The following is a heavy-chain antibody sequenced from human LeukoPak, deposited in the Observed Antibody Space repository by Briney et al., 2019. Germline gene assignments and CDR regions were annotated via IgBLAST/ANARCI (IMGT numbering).Heavy chain of an antibody. CDR2: INPSGDST. D-gene: IGHD3-10*01. V-gene: IGHV1-46*01. CDR3: ARRYAYGYFDY. CDR1: GYTFTNYY. J-gene: IGHJ4*02. Sequence: GASVKVSCKASGYTFTNYYMHWVRQAPGQGLEWMGIINPSGDSTSYAQKFQGRVSMTRDTSTSTVYMNLSSLRSEDTAVYYCARRYAYGYFDYWGQGTLVTVSS.